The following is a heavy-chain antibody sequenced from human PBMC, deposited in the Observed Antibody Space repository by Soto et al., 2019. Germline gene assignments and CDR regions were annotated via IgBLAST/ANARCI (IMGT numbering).Heavy chain of an antibody. Sequence: ASETLSLTCAVYGESFSNHYWTWIRQSPGKGLEWVGEINYSGSTRYNWSLGSRVTISVDTSKNQFSLMVTSVTAEDTAVYYCARGVVYRDVGLAYGMDVRGQGTTVTVSS. CDR1: GESFSNHY. J-gene: IGHJ6*02. V-gene: IGHV4-34*01. CDR3: ARGVVYRDVGLAYGMDV. D-gene: IGHD3-22*01. CDR2: INYSGST.